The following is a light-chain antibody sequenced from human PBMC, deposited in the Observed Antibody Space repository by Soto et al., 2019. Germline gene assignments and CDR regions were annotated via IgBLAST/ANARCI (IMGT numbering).Light chain of an antibody. CDR3: SSYSGSNTPVA. CDR1: SSDIGGYKY. CDR2: DVS. J-gene: IGLJ2*01. V-gene: IGLV2-14*01. Sequence: QSALTQPASVSGSPGQSITISCTGTSSDIGGYKYVSWHQQHPGKAPKLLISDVSNRPSGVSNRFSGSKSGNTASLTISGLQAEDEADYYCSSYSGSNTPVALGGGTKVTVL.